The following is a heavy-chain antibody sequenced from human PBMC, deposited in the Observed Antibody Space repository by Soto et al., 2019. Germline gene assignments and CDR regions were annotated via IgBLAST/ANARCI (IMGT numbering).Heavy chain of an antibody. CDR2: INAGNGNT. Sequence: ASVKVSCKASGYTFTTYAIHWVRQAPGQGLEWMGWINAGNGNTEFSERFRGRVTITRDTSASTAHMELTGLTSEDTAVYYCAKVAGVMTTRNYGMDVWGQGTTVTVSS. CDR1: GYTFTTYA. CDR3: AKVAGVMTTRNYGMDV. V-gene: IGHV1-3*01. D-gene: IGHD3-22*01. J-gene: IGHJ6*02.